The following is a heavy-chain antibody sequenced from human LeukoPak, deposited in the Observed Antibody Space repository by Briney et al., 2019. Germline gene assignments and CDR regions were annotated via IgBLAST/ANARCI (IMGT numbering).Heavy chain of an antibody. V-gene: IGHV5-51*01. CDR3: ARTYCSSTSCYTFLVY. J-gene: IGHJ4*02. CDR2: IYPGDSDT. D-gene: IGHD2-2*02. CDR1: GYSFTSYW. Sequence: GESLQISCKGSGYSFTSYWIGWVRQLPGKGLEWMGIIYPGDSDTRYSPSFQGQVTISADKSISTAYLQWSSLKASDTAMYYCARTYCSSTSCYTFLVYWGQGTLVTVSS.